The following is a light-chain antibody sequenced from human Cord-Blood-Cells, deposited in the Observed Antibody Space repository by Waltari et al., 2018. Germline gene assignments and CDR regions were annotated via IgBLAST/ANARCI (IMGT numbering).Light chain of an antibody. J-gene: IGLJ2*01. V-gene: IGLV2-14*01. CDR1: STEVGGYNY. Sequence: QPALTQPASVSGSPGQSNTISCTGTSTEVGGYNYVSWYQQHPAKAPKLMIYEVSNRPSGVSNRFSGSKSGNTASLTISGLQAEDEADYYCSSYTSSSTLDVVFGGGTKLTVL. CDR3: SSYTSSSTLDVV. CDR2: EVS.